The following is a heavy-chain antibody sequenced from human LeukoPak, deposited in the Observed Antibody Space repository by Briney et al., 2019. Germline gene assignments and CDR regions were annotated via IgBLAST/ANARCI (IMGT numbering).Heavy chain of an antibody. Sequence: GESLKISCKGSGYSFTSYWIGWARQMPGKGLEWMGIIIPGDSDTRYSPSFQGQVTISADKSISTAYLQWSSLKASDTARYYCARLYCSGGSCTGGFDYWGQGILVTVSS. CDR1: GYSFTSYW. V-gene: IGHV5-51*01. J-gene: IGHJ4*02. D-gene: IGHD2-15*01. CDR2: IIPGDSDT. CDR3: ARLYCSGGSCTGGFDY.